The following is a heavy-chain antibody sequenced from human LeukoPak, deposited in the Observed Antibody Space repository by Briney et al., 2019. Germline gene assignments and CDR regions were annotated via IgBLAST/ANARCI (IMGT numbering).Heavy chain of an antibody. V-gene: IGHV1-18*01. D-gene: IGHD6-19*01. CDR2: ISAYNGNT. Sequence: ASVKVSCKASGYTFTSYGISWVRQAPGQGLEWMGWISAYNGNTNYAQKLQGRVTMTTDTSTSTAYMELRRLRSDDTAVYYCAREYNSGRYEPERDAFDIWGQGTMVTVSS. J-gene: IGHJ3*02. CDR1: GYTFTSYG. CDR3: AREYNSGRYEPERDAFDI.